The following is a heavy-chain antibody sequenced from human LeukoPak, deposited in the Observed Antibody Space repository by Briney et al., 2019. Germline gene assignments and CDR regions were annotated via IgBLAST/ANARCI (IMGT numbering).Heavy chain of an antibody. CDR3: AREPYYMDV. V-gene: IGHV3-30*04. J-gene: IGHJ6*03. Sequence: PGGSLRLSCAASGFTFSSYAMHWVRQAPGKGLEGVAVISYDGSNKYYADSVKGRFTISRDNSKNTLYLQMNSLRAEDTAVYYCAREPYYMDVWGKGTTVTVSS. CDR2: ISYDGSNK. CDR1: GFTFSSYA.